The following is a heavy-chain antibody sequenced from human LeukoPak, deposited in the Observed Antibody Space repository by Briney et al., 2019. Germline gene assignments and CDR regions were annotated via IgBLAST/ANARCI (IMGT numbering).Heavy chain of an antibody. Sequence: ASETLSLTCAVYRGSFSGYYWSWIRQPPGKGLEWIGEINHSGSTNYNPSLKSRVTISVDTSKNQFSLKLSSVTAADTAVYYCARGRRGYSSGLNFDYWGQGTLVTVSS. J-gene: IGHJ4*02. CDR1: RGSFSGYY. CDR2: INHSGST. D-gene: IGHD6-19*01. V-gene: IGHV4-34*01. CDR3: ARGRRGYSSGLNFDY.